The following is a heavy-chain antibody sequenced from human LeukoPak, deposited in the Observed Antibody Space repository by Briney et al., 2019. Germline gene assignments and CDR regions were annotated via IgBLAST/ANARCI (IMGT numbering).Heavy chain of an antibody. CDR1: GFTFSDYY. CDR2: IGLSDSTI. CDR3: ARGASGYSYG. Sequence: GGSLRLSCAASGFTFSDYYMSWIRQVPGKGLEWVSYIGLSDSTIYYADSLKGRFAISRDNAENTLYLQMNSLKAEDTAVYYCARGASGYSYGWGQGTLVTVSS. J-gene: IGHJ4*02. V-gene: IGHV3-11*04. D-gene: IGHD5-18*01.